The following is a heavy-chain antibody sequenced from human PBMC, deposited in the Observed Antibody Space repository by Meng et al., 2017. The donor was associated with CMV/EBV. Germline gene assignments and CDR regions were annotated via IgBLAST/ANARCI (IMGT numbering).Heavy chain of an antibody. CDR3: ARGPRAAALGRG. CDR1: GYTLTSYD. V-gene: IGHV1-8*01. CDR2: MNPNSGNT. D-gene: IGHD6-13*01. J-gene: IGHJ4*02. Sequence: ASVKVSCKASGYTLTSYDINWVRQATGQGLEWMGWMNPNSGNTGYAQKFQGRVTMTRNTSISTAYMELSSLRSEDTAVYYCARGPRAAALGRGWGQGTLVTVSS.